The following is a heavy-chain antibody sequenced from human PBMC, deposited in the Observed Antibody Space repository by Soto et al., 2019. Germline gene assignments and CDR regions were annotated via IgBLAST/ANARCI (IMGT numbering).Heavy chain of an antibody. V-gene: IGHV1-69*13. CDR2: IIPIFGTA. CDR3: ARGSGMGAPDGSFDI. CDR1: GGTVSSYA. J-gene: IGHJ3*02. Sequence: SVKVSRKASGGTVSSYAISWVRQAPGQGLEWMGGIIPIFGTANYAQKFQGRVTITADHSTSTAYMELSRLRSEETAVYYCARGSGMGAPDGSFDIWGQGTMVTVSS. D-gene: IGHD1-26*01.